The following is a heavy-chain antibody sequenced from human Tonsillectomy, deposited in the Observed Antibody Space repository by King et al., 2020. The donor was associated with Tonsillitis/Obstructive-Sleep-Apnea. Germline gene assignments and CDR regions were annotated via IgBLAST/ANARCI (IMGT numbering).Heavy chain of an antibody. Sequence: LQLQESGPGLVKPSETLSLTCTVSGGSISSSSYYWGWIRQPPGKGLEWIGSIYYSGSTYYTPSLKSRVTISVDTSKNQFSLKLSSVTAADTAVYYCARHRDYGDYHDAFDIWGQGTMVTVSS. D-gene: IGHD4-17*01. J-gene: IGHJ3*02. CDR1: GGSISSSSYY. CDR3: ARHRDYGDYHDAFDI. V-gene: IGHV4-39*01. CDR2: IYYSGST.